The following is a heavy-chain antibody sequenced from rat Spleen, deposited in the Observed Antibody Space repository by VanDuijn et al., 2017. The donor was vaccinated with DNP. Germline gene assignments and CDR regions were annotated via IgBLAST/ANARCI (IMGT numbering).Heavy chain of an antibody. CDR2: IWSGGNT. V-gene: IGHV2-15*01. Sequence: QVQLKESGPGLVQPSQTLSLTCTVVGFSLTSGNVHWVRQPPGKGLEWIAAIWSGGNTYYNSALKSRLTISRDTSKSQVLLKMNSLQIEDTATYFCTVGMHYWGQGVMVTVSS. CDR1: GFSLTSGN. D-gene: IGHD1-1*01. CDR3: TVGMHY. J-gene: IGHJ2*01.